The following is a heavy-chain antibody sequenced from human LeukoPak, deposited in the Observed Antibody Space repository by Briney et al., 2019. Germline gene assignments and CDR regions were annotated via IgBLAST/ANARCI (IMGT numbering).Heavy chain of an antibody. CDR3: ASFSGSYTHDDY. D-gene: IGHD1-26*01. V-gene: IGHV1-18*01. Sequence: ASVKVSCKASGYTFTSYGIRWVRQAPGQGLEWMGWISAYNGNTNYAQKLQGRVTMTTDTSTSTAYMELRSLRSDDTAVYYCASFSGSYTHDDYWGQGTLVTVSS. J-gene: IGHJ4*02. CDR1: GYTFTSYG. CDR2: ISAYNGNT.